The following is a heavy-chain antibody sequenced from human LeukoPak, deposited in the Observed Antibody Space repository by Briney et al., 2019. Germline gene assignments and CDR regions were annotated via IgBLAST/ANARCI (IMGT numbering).Heavy chain of an antibody. D-gene: IGHD6-13*01. CDR3: ARHEELRIAAADYYYYTDV. CDR1: GGSISSYY. Sequence: SETLSLTCTVSGGSISSYYRSWIRQPPGKGLEWIGYIYYSGSTNYNPSLKSRVTISVDTSKNQFSLKLSSVTAADTAVYYCARHEELRIAAADYYYYTDVWGKGTTVTVSS. CDR2: IYYSGST. V-gene: IGHV4-59*08. J-gene: IGHJ6*03.